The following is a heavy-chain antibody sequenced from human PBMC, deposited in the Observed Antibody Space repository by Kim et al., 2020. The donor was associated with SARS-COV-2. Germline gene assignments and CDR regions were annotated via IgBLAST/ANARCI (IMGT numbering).Heavy chain of an antibody. CDR2: LSSNSNGI. J-gene: IGHJ4*02. CDR3: AKDFANVLSSYIAE. D-gene: IGHD5-12*01. CDR1: GFTFENHA. V-gene: IGHV3-9*01. Sequence: GGSLRLSCTASGFTFENHAIHWVRQAPGKGLEWVTGLSSNSNGIFYAASVKGRFTVSRDNAKKSTYLQMNSLRVEDTAFYYCAKDFANVLSSYIAEWGQGTLVTVSS.